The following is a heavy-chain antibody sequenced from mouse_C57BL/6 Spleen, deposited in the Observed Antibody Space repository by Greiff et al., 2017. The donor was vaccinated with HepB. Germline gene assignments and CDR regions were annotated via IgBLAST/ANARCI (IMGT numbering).Heavy chain of an antibody. CDR3: ARGYYGSYWYFDV. CDR2: INPNNGGN. CDR1: GYTFTDYN. Sequence: VQLQQSGPELVKPGASVKMSCKASGYTFTDYNMHWVKQSHGKSLEWIGYINPNNGGNSYNQKFKGKATLTVNKSSSTAYMELRSLTSEDSAVYYCARGYYGSYWYFDVWGTGTTVTVSS. V-gene: IGHV1-22*01. J-gene: IGHJ1*03. D-gene: IGHD1-1*01.